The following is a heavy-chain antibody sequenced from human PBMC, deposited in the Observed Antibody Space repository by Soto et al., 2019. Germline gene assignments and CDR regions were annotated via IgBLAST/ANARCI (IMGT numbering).Heavy chain of an antibody. Sequence: PSETLSLTCTVAGGSISSGGYYWSWIRQHPGKGLEWIGYIYYSGSTYYNPSLKSRVTISVDTSKNQFSLKLSSVTAADTAVYYCASQELHDFWSGYFTIDYWGQGTLVTVSS. J-gene: IGHJ4*02. CDR3: ASQELHDFWSGYFTIDY. CDR2: IYYSGST. D-gene: IGHD3-3*01. CDR1: GGSISSGGYY. V-gene: IGHV4-31*03.